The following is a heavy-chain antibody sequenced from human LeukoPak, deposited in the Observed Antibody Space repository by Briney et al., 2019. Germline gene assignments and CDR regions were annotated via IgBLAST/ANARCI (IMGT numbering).Heavy chain of an antibody. J-gene: IGHJ4*02. D-gene: IGHD5-12*01. CDR3: AREVRYDSFDY. CDR1: GDSIRSYY. V-gene: IGHV4-59*01. CDR2: IHYTGST. Sequence: PSETLFLTCTDSGDSIRSYYWSWIRQPPGKGLEWIGYIHYTGSTSYNPSLGSRVTISIDTSQNQFSLKLSSVTAADMTVYYCAREVRYDSFDYWGQGTLVTVST.